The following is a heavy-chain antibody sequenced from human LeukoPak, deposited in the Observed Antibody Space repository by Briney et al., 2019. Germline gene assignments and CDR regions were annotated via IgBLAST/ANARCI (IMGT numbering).Heavy chain of an antibody. Sequence: GGSLRLSCAASGVSFSSNWMSWGRQAPGKGLEGVANINQNGSEIYYMNSVKGRFTISRDNAKNSLYLQMNSLRAETTARYYCSGASHFDYWGQGTLVSVSS. J-gene: IGHJ4*02. CDR2: INQNGSEI. CDR1: GVSFSSNW. V-gene: IGHV3-7*01. CDR3: SGASHFDY.